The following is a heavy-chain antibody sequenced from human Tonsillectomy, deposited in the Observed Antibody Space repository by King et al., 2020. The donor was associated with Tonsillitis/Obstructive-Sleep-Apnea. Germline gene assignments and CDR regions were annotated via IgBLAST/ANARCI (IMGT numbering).Heavy chain of an antibody. CDR1: GGSISSSTYY. D-gene: IGHD7-27*01. CDR2: IYYSGHT. J-gene: IGHJ4*02. Sequence: LQLQESGPGLVKPSETLSLTCTVSGGSISSSTYYWGWIRQPPGKGLEWIGSIYYSGHTYFNPSLQSRVTISVDTSKNQFSLKLSSVTAADTAVYYCARRVTGDPWIDYWGQGTLVTVSS. CDR3: ARRVTGDPWIDY. V-gene: IGHV4-39*01.